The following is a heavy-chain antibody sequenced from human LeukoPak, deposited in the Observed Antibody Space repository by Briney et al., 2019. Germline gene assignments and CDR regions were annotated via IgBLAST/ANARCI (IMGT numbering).Heavy chain of an antibody. V-gene: IGHV4-59*08. CDR2: IYYSGST. CDR3: ARLPLSTVTIGYFDY. J-gene: IGHJ4*02. D-gene: IGHD4-17*01. Sequence: SETLSLTCTVSGGSISSCYWSWIRQPPGKGLEWIGYIYYSGSTNYNPSLKSRVTISVDTSKNQFSLKLSSVTAADTAVYYCARLPLSTVTIGYFDYWGQGTLVTVSS. CDR1: GGSISSCY.